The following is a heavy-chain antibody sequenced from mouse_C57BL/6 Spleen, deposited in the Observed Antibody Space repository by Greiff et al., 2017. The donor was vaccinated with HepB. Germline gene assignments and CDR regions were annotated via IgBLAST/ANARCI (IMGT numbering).Heavy chain of an antibody. V-gene: IGHV5-17*01. CDR1: GFTFSDYG. D-gene: IGHD2-3*01. Sequence: EVKLEESGGGLVKPGGSLKLSCAASGFTFSDYGIHWVRQAPEKGLEWVAYISSGCSTIYYADTVKGQFTISRDNAKNTLFLQMTSLRSEDTAMYYCARWSYAMDYWGQGTSVTVSS. J-gene: IGHJ4*01. CDR3: ARWSYAMDY. CDR2: ISSGCSTI.